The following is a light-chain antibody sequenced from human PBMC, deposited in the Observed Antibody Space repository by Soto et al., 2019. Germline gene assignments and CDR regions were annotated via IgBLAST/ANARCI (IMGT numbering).Light chain of an antibody. Sequence: SALTQPASVSGSPGQSITISCTGTSSDVGGYNYVSWYQQNPGKAPKLTIYEVSNRPSGVYNRFPGSKSGNTASLTISGLQAEDEADYYCSSYTSISTDVFGTGDKVTVL. CDR3: SSYTSISTDV. CDR1: SSDVGGYNY. J-gene: IGLJ1*01. CDR2: EVS. V-gene: IGLV2-14*01.